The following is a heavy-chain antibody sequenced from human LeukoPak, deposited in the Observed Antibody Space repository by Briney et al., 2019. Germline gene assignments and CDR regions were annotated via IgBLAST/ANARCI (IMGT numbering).Heavy chain of an antibody. CDR1: GGSISIDTFY. Sequence: SETLSLTCTVSGGSISIDTFYWGWIRQPPGKGLEWIGSIYYSGNTYYNPSLETRVTISVDTSKNQFSLKLSSVTAADTAVYFCARGAYYDILTGLFGSGWYFDLWGRGTLVTVSS. V-gene: IGHV4-39*07. D-gene: IGHD3-9*01. J-gene: IGHJ2*01. CDR2: IYYSGNT. CDR3: ARGAYYDILTGLFGSGWYFDL.